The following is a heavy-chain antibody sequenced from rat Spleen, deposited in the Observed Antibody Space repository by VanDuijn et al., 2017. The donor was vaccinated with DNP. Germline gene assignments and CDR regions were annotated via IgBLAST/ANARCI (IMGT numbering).Heavy chain of an antibody. CDR2: ISSGGGT. V-gene: IGHV2S12*01. CDR1: GFSLTTYG. CDR3: ARGGS. Sequence: QVQLRESGPGLVQPSQTLSLTCTVSGFSLTTYGVSWVRQPPGKGLEWIAAISSGGGTFYDSGLKSRLSVSRDTSRSQAFLQMNSMQTKDTAIYFCARGGSWGQGVMVTVSS. J-gene: IGHJ2*01. D-gene: IGHD5-1*01.